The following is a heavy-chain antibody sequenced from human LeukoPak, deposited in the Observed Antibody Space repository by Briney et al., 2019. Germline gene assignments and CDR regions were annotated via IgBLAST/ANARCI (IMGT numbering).Heavy chain of an antibody. CDR2: INPNSGGT. CDR1: GYTFTGYY. CDR3: ARILGGPRGWFDP. D-gene: IGHD3-10*01. V-gene: IGHV1-2*02. J-gene: IGHJ5*02. Sequence: ASVKVSCKASGYTFTGYYMHWVRQAPGQGLEWMGWINPNSGGTNYAQKFQGRVTMTRDTSISTAYMELSRLRSDDTALYYCARILGGPRGWFDPWGQGTLVTVSS.